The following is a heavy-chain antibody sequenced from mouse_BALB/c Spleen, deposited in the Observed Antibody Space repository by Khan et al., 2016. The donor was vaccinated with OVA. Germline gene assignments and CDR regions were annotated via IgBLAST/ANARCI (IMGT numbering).Heavy chain of an antibody. V-gene: IGHV9-3-1*01. CDR2: IYTYTGEP. CDR1: GYTFTNYG. J-gene: IGHJ4*01. CDR3: GRGGRRAMDY. D-gene: IGHD3-3*01. Sequence: QIQLVQSGPDLKKPGETVKISCKASGYTFTNYGINWVKQAPGKGLKWMGWIYTYTGEPTYADDFKGRFAFSLETSASTAYLQINNLKNEDTATYFWGRGGRRAMDYWGQGTSVTVSS.